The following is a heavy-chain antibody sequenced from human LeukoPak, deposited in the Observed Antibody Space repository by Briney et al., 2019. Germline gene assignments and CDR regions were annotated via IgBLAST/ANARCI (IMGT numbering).Heavy chain of an antibody. Sequence: ASVKVSCKASGYTFTSYDINWVRQATGQGLEWMGWMNPNSGNTGYAQKFQGRVTMTSNTTISTAYMELSSLRSEGTAVYYCARGGYAYVWGSYRSNFDYWGQGTLVTVSS. V-gene: IGHV1-8*01. CDR2: MNPNSGNT. J-gene: IGHJ4*02. CDR3: ARGGYAYVWGSYRSNFDY. CDR1: GYTFTSYD. D-gene: IGHD3-16*02.